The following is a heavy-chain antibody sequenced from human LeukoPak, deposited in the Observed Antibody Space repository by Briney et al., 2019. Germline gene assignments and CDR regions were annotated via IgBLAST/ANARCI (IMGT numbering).Heavy chain of an antibody. CDR2: INPNSGGT. V-gene: IGHV1-2*02. J-gene: IGHJ4*02. Sequence: ASVKVSCKASGYTFTGYYMHWVRQAPGQGLEWMGWINPNSGGTNYAQKFQGRVTMTRDTSISTAYMELSRLRSDDTAVYYCASKDSGSYGPFDYWGQGTLVTVSS. CDR1: GYTFTGYY. CDR3: ASKDSGSYGPFDY. D-gene: IGHD1-26*01.